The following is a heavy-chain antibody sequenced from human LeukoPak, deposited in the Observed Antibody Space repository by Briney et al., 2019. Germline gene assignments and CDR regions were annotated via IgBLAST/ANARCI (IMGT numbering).Heavy chain of an antibody. CDR3: ASEPQPSSGWVNYHYSGMDV. J-gene: IGHJ6*01. D-gene: IGHD6-19*01. CDR1: GDTFNNNA. Sequence: SVKVSCKASGDTFNNNAFTWVRQAPGQGLEWMGGIIPISGTTKYAQKFQDRVTITADESTDTAYMELTSLTSGDTAVYYCASEPQPSSGWVNYHYSGMDVWGQGTTVTVPS. V-gene: IGHV1-69*13. CDR2: IIPISGTT.